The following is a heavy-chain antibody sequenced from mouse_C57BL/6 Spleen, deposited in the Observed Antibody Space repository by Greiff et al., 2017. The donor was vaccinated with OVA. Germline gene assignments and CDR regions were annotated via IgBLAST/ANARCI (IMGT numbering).Heavy chain of an antibody. Sequence: QVQLQQPGAELVKPGASVKMSCKASGYTFTSYWITWVKQRPGQGLEWIGDIYPGSGSTNYNEKFKSKATLTVDTSSSTAYMQLSSLTSEDSAVYDCAREEGYYDYDEFAYWGQGTLVTVSA. J-gene: IGHJ3*01. V-gene: IGHV1-55*01. CDR3: AREEGYYDYDEFAY. D-gene: IGHD2-4*01. CDR2: IYPGSGST. CDR1: GYTFTSYW.